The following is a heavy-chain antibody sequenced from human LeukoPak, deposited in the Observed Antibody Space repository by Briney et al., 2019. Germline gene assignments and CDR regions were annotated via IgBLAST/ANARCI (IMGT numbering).Heavy chain of an antibody. J-gene: IGHJ3*02. Sequence: GGSLRLSCAASGFTVSSNYMTWVRQAPGKGLEWVSVIYSGGSTYYADSVKGRFTLTRDNSKKTLFHQMNSMRAQDTAVYYCAREPQGDSSGYDAFDIWGQGTMVTVSS. D-gene: IGHD3-22*01. V-gene: IGHV3-66*01. CDR1: GFTVSSNY. CDR3: AREPQGDSSGYDAFDI. CDR2: IYSGGST.